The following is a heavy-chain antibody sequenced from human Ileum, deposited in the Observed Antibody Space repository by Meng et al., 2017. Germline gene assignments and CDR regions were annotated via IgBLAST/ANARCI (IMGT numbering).Heavy chain of an antibody. D-gene: IGHD6-13*01. J-gene: IGHJ4*02. CDR3: AKAATGAAAGTHSYFDH. V-gene: IGHV3-9*01. Sequence: GGSLRLSCVASGFTFDDYGMHWVRQAPGKGLEWVSGISWNSFSIGYADSLRVRFTISRDNARNSLYLQMNSLRPEDTALYYCAKAATGAAAGTHSYFDHWGQGILVTVSS. CDR2: ISWNSFSI. CDR1: GFTFDDYG.